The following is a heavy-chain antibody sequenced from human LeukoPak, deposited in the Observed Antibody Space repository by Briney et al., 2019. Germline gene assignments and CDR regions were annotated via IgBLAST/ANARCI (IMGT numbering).Heavy chain of an antibody. J-gene: IGHJ4*02. CDR3: ARSNFGGNVHFDY. D-gene: IGHD4-23*01. V-gene: IGHV1-8*02. CDR2: MNPNSGDA. Sequence: ASVKLSCKASGYSFTSYDINWVRQATGQGLEWIGRMNPNSGDADYTQKFKGRVTFTRDTSTRNEYMGVNSLGSEDTAVYYCARSNFGGNVHFDYWGQGTLVTVSS. CDR1: GYSFTSYD.